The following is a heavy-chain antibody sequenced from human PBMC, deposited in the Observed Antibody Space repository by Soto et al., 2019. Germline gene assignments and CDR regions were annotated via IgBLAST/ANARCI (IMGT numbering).Heavy chain of an antibody. CDR3: ARTKQWLVPLDY. D-gene: IGHD6-19*01. CDR2: INHSGST. CDR1: GGSFSGYY. J-gene: IGHJ4*02. Sequence: QVQLQQWGAGLLKPSETLSLTCAVYGGSFSGYYWSWIRQPPGKGLEWIGEINHSGSTNYNPSLKRRGTMSVDTSKNQSSLKLSSVTAADTAVYYSARTKQWLVPLDYWGQGTLVTVSS. V-gene: IGHV4-34*01.